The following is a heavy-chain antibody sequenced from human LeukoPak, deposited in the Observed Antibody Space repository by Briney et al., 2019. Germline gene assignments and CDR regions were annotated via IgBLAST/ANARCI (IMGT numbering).Heavy chain of an antibody. CDR3: ARGERKSSGWYTPDGLRLDY. CDR2: IIPIFGTA. CDR1: GGTFSSYA. J-gene: IGHJ4*02. D-gene: IGHD6-19*01. Sequence: GASVKVSCKASGGTFSSYAISWVRQAPGQGLEWMGGIIPIFGTANYAQKFQGRVTITADESTSTAYMELSSLRSEDTAVYYCARGERKSSGWYTPDGLRLDYWGQGTLVTVSS. V-gene: IGHV1-69*13.